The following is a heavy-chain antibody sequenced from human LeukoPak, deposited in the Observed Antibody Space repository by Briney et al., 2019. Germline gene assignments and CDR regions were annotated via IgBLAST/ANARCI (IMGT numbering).Heavy chain of an antibody. V-gene: IGHV3-30*18. D-gene: IGHD4-23*01. CDR2: ISYDGSNK. J-gene: IGHJ3*02. CDR3: AELGYGGNTHDAFDI. CDR1: GFNFNIYE. Sequence: PGGSLRLSCAASGFNFNIYEMNWVRQAPGKGLEWVAVISYDGSNKYYADSVKGRFTISRDNSKNTLYLQMNSLRAEDTAVYYCAELGYGGNTHDAFDIWGQGTMVTVSS.